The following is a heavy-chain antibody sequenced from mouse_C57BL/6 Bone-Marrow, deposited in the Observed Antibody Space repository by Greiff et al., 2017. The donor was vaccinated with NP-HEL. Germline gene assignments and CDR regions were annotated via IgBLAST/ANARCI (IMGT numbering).Heavy chain of an antibody. D-gene: IGHD1-1*01. J-gene: IGHJ2*01. CDR1: GYTFTSYW. Sequence: VQLQQSGAELAKPGASVKLSCKASGYTFTSYWMHWVKQRPGQGLEWIGYINPSSGYTKYNQKFKDKATLTADKSSSTAYMQLSSLTYEDSAVYYCARDEDYYGSSYVGYYFDYWGQGTTLTVSS. CDR2: INPSSGYT. CDR3: ARDEDYYGSSYVGYYFDY. V-gene: IGHV1-7*01.